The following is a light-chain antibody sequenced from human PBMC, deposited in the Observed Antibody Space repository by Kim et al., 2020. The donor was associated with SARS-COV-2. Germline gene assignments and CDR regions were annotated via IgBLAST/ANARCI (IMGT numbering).Light chain of an antibody. CDR2: GRN. J-gene: IGLJ3*02. CDR1: SLRKYY. Sequence: SSELTQDPAVSVALGQTVRITCQGDSLRKYYATWYQQKPRQAPVLVIYGRNNRPSGIPDRFSGSASGNTASLTISGTQAEDEADFYCQSRDSGGRVMFGGGTQLTVL. V-gene: IGLV3-19*01. CDR3: QSRDSGGRVM.